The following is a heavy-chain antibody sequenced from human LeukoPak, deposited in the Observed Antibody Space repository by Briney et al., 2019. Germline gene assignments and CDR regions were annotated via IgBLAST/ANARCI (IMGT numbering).Heavy chain of an antibody. CDR3: ARGTGYSVFDI. V-gene: IGHV3-74*01. CDR1: GFTFSSYW. D-gene: IGHD1-26*01. Sequence: SGGSLRLSCAASGFTFSSYWMHWVRQAPGKGLVWVSRTNSDGSSTSYADSVKGRFTISRDNAKNTLYLQMNSLRVEDTAVYYCARGTGYSVFDIWGQGTMVTVSS. CDR2: TNSDGSST. J-gene: IGHJ3*02.